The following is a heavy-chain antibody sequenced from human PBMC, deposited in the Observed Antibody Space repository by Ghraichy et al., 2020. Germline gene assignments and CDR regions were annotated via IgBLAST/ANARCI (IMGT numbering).Heavy chain of an antibody. J-gene: IGHJ4*02. CDR2: IYSGGST. CDR1: GFTVSSNY. CDR3: ASIPARMYSSSWYFHY. V-gene: IGHV3-53*01. D-gene: IGHD6-13*01. Sequence: LSLTYAASGFTVSSNYMSWVRQAPGKGLEWVSVIYSGGSTYYADSVKGRFTISRDNSKNTLYLQMNSLRAEDTAVYYCASIPARMYSSSWYFHYWGQGTLVTVSS.